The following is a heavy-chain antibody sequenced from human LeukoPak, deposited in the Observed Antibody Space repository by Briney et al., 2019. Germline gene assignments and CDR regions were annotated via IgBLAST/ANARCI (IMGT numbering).Heavy chain of an antibody. Sequence: GGSLRLSCSAFGFSFDKYAMNWVRQAPGEGLEWVGRIAGRTGGGAKDYAKSVRGRFSISRDDSKNTLHLQMNNLKTEDTAVYYCTTEGEQMESSGFDYWGQGTPVTVSS. D-gene: IGHD3-10*01. J-gene: IGHJ4*02. CDR2: IAGRTGGGAK. CDR1: GFSFDKYA. V-gene: IGHV3-15*04. CDR3: TTEGEQMESSGFDY.